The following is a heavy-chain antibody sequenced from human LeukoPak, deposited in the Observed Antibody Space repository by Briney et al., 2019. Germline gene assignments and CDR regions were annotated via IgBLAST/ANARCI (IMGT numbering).Heavy chain of an antibody. CDR3: ARGSYGKRAFDY. CDR2: TNTSGGST. CDR1: GYTFTSYY. J-gene: IGHJ4*02. D-gene: IGHD5-18*01. Sequence: GASVKVSCKASGYTFTSYYMHWVRQAPGHGLEWMGITNTSGGSTTYAQKFQGRVTMTRDMSTSTVYMELSSLRSDDTAVYYCARGSYGKRAFDYWGQGTLVTVSS. V-gene: IGHV1-46*01.